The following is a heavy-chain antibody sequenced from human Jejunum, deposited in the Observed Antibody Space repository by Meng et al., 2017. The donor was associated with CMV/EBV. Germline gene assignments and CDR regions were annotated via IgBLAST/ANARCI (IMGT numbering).Heavy chain of an antibody. CDR2: VHYTGTT. CDR1: GGLSSDRGYH. Sequence: CNRSGGLSSDRGYHWGGIRQPPGKELEWIGTVHYTGTTFYSPSIKSRVTISADTSKNQFSLKLISVTAADTAVYYCARRGYNYDLDYWGQGTLVTVSS. CDR3: ARRGYNYDLDY. V-gene: IGHV4-39*01. J-gene: IGHJ4*02. D-gene: IGHD5-12*01.